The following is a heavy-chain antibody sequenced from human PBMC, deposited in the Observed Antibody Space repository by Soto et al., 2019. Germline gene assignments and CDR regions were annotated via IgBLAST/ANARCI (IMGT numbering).Heavy chain of an antibody. J-gene: IGHJ4*02. V-gene: IGHV1-18*01. CDR3: ARDDGGAIVDH. Sequence: QVQLVQSGAEMKKPGASVKVSCKASGYTFATFGISWVRQAPGQGLEWMGWISAYNGNTNYAQKFQGRVTMTRDTSTNTVYMELRSLRSDDTAIFYCARDDGGAIVDHWGQGTLVTVSS. CDR1: GYTFATFG. CDR2: ISAYNGNT. D-gene: IGHD3-16*02.